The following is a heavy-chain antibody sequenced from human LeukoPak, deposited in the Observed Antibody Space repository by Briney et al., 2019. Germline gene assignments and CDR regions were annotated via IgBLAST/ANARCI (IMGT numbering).Heavy chain of an antibody. CDR2: ISGSGGST. D-gene: IGHD3-22*01. CDR3: AKDSSMIVVVPFDY. Sequence: AGGSLRLSCAASGFIFSNAWMSWVRQAPGKGLEWVSAISGSGGSTYYADSVKGRFTISRDNSKNTLYLQMNSLRAEDTAVYYCAKDSSMIVVVPFDYWGQGTLVTVSS. J-gene: IGHJ4*02. CDR1: GFIFSNAW. V-gene: IGHV3-23*01.